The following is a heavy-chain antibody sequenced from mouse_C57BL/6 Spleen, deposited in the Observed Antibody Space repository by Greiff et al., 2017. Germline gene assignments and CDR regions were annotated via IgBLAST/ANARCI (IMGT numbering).Heavy chain of an antibody. J-gene: IGHJ2*01. V-gene: IGHV1-61*01. CDR1: GYTFTSYW. D-gene: IGHD3-2*02. CDR3: ARGGRQLRPYYLVY. CDR2: IYPSDSET. Sequence: VQLQQPGAELVRPGSSVKLSCKASGYTFTSYWMDWVKQRPGQGLEWIGNIYPSDSETHYNQKFKDKATLTVDKSSSTAYMQLSSLTSEDSAVYYCARGGRQLRPYYLVYWGQGTTLTVSS.